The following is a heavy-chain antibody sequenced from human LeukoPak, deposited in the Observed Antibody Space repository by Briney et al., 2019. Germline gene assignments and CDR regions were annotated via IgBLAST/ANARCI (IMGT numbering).Heavy chain of an antibody. D-gene: IGHD4-23*01. V-gene: IGHV3-23*01. Sequence: GGSLRLSCAASGFSFRNYAISWVRPAPGKGLEWVSSISGSGGSAYSADSVKGRFTISRENSNNTLYLQMNSLRADDTAMYYCAKDSEATITPLSAFDIWGQGTMVTVSS. CDR2: ISGSGGSA. CDR1: GFSFRNYA. J-gene: IGHJ3*02. CDR3: AKDSEATITPLSAFDI.